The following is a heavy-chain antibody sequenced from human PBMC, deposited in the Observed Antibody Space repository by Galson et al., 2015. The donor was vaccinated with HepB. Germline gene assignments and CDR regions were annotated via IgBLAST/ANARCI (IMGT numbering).Heavy chain of an antibody. J-gene: IGHJ6*02. CDR2: ISYDGSNK. CDR1: GFTFSSYV. CDR3: ARDRRRLRYGMDV. V-gene: IGHV3-30*04. Sequence: SLRLSXAASGFTFSSYVMHWVRQAPGKGLEWVAVISYDGSNKYYADSVKGRFTISRDNSKNTLYLQMNSLRAEDTAVYYCARDRRRLRYGMDVWGQGTTVTCSS.